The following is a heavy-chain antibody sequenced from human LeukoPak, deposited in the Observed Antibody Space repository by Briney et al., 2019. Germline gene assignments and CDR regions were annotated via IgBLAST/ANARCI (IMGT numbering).Heavy chain of an antibody. V-gene: IGHV4-34*01. CDR1: GGSFSGYY. CDR3: VCSGSRIAARPLGY. Sequence: PSETLSLTCAVYGGSFSGYYWSWIRQPPGKGLEWIGEINHSGSTNYNPSLKSRVTISVDTSKNQFSLKLSSVTAADTAVYYCVCSGSRIAARPLGYWGQGTLVTVSS. D-gene: IGHD6-6*01. J-gene: IGHJ4*02. CDR2: INHSGST.